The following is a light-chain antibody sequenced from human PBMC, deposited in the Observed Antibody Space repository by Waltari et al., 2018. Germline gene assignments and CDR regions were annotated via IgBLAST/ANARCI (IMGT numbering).Light chain of an antibody. V-gene: IGKV3-11*01. Sequence: EIVLTQSPATLSLSPGERATLSCGASQSVSSHLAWYQQKPGQAPRLLIYDAFNRATGIPARFSGSGFGTDFTLTISSLEPEDFAVYYCQQRSNWITFGQGTRLEIK. CDR3: QQRSNWIT. CDR2: DAF. J-gene: IGKJ5*01. CDR1: QSVSSH.